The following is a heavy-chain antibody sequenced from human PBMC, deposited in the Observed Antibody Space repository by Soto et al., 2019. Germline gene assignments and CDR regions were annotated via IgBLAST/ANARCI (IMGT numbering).Heavy chain of an antibody. CDR2: ISYDGSNK. D-gene: IGHD3-10*01. CDR3: ARALWFGDWEAGSLSGPEFVY. J-gene: IGHJ4*02. V-gene: IGHV3-30-3*01. CDR1: GFTFSSYA. Sequence: QVQLVEAGGGVVQPGRSLRLSCAASGFTFSSYAMHWGRQAPGKGLEWVAVISYDGSNKYYADSVKGRFTISRDNSKNTVYLQLKSLRAEDTAVYYCARALWFGDWEAGSLSGPEFVYWGQGTVVTVSS.